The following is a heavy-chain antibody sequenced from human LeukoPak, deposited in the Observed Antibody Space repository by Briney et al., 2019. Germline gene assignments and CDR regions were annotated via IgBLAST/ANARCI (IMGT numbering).Heavy chain of an antibody. D-gene: IGHD1-26*01. J-gene: IGHJ4*02. V-gene: IGHV3-30-3*01. CDR2: ISYDGSNK. CDR1: GFTFNNYW. CDR3: ARVPVGPHYSGSYSGFDY. Sequence: PGGSLRLSCAASGFTFNNYWMNWVRQAPGKGLEWVAVISYDGSNKYYADSVKGRFTISRDNSKNTLYLQMNSLRAEDTAVYYCARVPVGPHYSGSYSGFDYWGQGTLVTVSS.